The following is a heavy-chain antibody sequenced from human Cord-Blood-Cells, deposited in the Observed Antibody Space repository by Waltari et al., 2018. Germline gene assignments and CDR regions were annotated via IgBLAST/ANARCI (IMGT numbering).Heavy chain of an antibody. CDR1: GYTFTSYA. CDR2: INAGNGNT. CDR3: ARGTMVQGVTPYYFDY. V-gene: IGHV1-3*01. J-gene: IGHJ4*02. Sequence: QVQLVQSGAEVKKPGASVKVSCKASGYTFTSYAMHWVRQAPGQRREWMGWINAGNGNTKYSQKFQGRVTITRDTSASTAYMELSSLRSEDTAVYYCARGTMVQGVTPYYFDYWGQGTLVTVSS. D-gene: IGHD3-10*01.